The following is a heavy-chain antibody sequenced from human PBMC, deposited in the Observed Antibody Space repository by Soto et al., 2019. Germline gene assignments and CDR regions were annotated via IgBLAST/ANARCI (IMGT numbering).Heavy chain of an antibody. CDR3: VRAPEQRPFDY. D-gene: IGHD6-25*01. Sequence: GGSLRLSCAASGFTLSDNWIRWVRRAPGKGLVWVSRINNDGSSVTYADSVKGRFTLSRDNAKNTWFLQMDSLRVEDTAMYYCVRAPEQRPFDYWGQGTLVTVSS. CDR2: INNDGSSV. CDR1: GFTLSDNW. V-gene: IGHV3-74*03. J-gene: IGHJ4*02.